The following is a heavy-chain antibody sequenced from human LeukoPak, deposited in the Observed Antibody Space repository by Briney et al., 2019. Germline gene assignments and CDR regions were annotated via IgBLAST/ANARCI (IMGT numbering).Heavy chain of an antibody. Sequence: SETLSLTCTVSGGSISSSSYYWGWIRQPPGKGLEWIGSIYYSGSTYYNPSLKSRVTISVDTSKNQFSLKLSSVTAADTAVYYCARTHYDILTGYYSRDLDYWGQGTLVTVSS. D-gene: IGHD3-9*01. CDR2: IYYSGST. V-gene: IGHV4-39*07. CDR3: ARTHYDILTGYYSRDLDY. CDR1: GGSISSSSYY. J-gene: IGHJ4*02.